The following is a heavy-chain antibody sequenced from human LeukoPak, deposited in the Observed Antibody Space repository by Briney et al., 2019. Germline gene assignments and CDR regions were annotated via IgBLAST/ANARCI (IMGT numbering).Heavy chain of an antibody. J-gene: IGHJ4*02. CDR2: VYYSGST. Sequence: PSETLSLTCTVSGGSISSHYWSWIRQPPGKGLEWIGYVYYSGSTNYNPSLKSRVTISLDTSKNQFSLKLSSVTAADTAVYYCARGVDYWGQGTLVTVSS. CDR3: ARGVDY. V-gene: IGHV4-59*11. CDR1: GGSISSHY.